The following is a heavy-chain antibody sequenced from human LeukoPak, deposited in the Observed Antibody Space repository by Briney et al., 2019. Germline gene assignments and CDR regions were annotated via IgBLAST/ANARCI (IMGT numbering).Heavy chain of an antibody. CDR3: AELGITMIGGV. J-gene: IGHJ6*04. CDR2: ISSGGSTI. V-gene: IGHV3-48*03. D-gene: IGHD3-10*02. CDR1: GFTFSSYE. Sequence: PGGFLRLSCAASGFTFSSYEMNWVRQAPGKGLEWVSYISSGGSTIYYADSVKGRFTISRDNAKNSLYLQMNSLRAEDTAVYYCAELGITMIGGVWGKGTTVTISS.